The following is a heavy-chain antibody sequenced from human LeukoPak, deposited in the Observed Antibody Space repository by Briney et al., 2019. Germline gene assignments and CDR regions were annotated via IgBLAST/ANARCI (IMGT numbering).Heavy chain of an antibody. CDR1: GFTFSSYA. CDR3: AKWFSSGWYLYFDY. Sequence: GGSLRLSCAASGFTFSSYAMSWVRQAPGKGLEWVSAISGSGGSTHYADSVKGRFTISRDNSKNTLYLQMNSLRAEDTAVYYCAKWFSSGWYLYFDYWGQGTLVTVSS. V-gene: IGHV3-23*01. J-gene: IGHJ4*02. D-gene: IGHD6-19*01. CDR2: ISGSGGST.